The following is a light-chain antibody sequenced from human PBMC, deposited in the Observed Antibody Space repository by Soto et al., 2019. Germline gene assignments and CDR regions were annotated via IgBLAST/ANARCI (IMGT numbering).Light chain of an antibody. Sequence: QSALTQPASVSGSPGQSITISCTGTSSDVGGYNYVSWDQQHPGKAPKLMISEVSNRPSGVSNRFSGSKSGNTASLTISGLQAEDEADYYCSSYTSSSTRVFGSGTKLTVL. CDR3: SSYTSSSTRV. CDR2: EVS. V-gene: IGLV2-14*01. J-gene: IGLJ1*01. CDR1: SSDVGGYNY.